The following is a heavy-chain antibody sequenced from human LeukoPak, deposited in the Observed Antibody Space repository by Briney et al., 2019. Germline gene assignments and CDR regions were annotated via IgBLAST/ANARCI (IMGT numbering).Heavy chain of an antibody. Sequence: PSETLSLTCTVSGGSISSGGYSWSWIRQPPGKGLEWIGYIYHSGSTYYNPSLKSRVTISVDRSKNQFSLKLSSVTAADTAVYYCARDKQQLVASGGYYYYGMDVWGQGTTVTVSS. D-gene: IGHD6-13*01. CDR1: GGSISSGGYS. CDR3: ARDKQQLVASGGYYYYGMDV. CDR2: IYHSGST. V-gene: IGHV4-30-2*01. J-gene: IGHJ6*02.